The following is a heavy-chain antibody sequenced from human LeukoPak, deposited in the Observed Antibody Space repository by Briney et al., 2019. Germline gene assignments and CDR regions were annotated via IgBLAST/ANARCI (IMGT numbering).Heavy chain of an antibody. CDR1: GFTFSNAW. Sequence: PGGSLRLFCAASGFTFSNAWLSLVRQAPGKGAELDGRIKTNTYGGTTDYAAPVKGRFNISRDDSKNTLYLQMNSLKTEDTAVYYCTTGPWALWFGEGGFFDYWGQGTLVTVSS. CDR2: IKTNTYGGTT. J-gene: IGHJ4*02. CDR3: TTGPWALWFGEGGFFDY. V-gene: IGHV3-15*01. D-gene: IGHD3-10*01.